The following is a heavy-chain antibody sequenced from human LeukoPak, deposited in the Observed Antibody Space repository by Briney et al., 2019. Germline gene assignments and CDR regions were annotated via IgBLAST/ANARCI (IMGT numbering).Heavy chain of an antibody. D-gene: IGHD3-22*01. V-gene: IGHV3-23*01. J-gene: IGHJ4*02. CDR1: GFTLSSYE. CDR3: AKEYYYDTRDYYFDY. CDR2: IDYSGGDT. Sequence: GGSLRLSCTASGFTLSSYEMSWIRQAPGKGLEWVSSIDYSGGDTYYADSVKGRFTISRDNSKNTLYLQMNSLRAEDTAVYYCAKEYYYDTRDYYFDYWGQGTLVAVSS.